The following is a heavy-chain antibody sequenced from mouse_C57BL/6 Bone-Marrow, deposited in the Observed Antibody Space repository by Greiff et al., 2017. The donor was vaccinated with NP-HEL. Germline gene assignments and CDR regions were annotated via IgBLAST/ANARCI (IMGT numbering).Heavy chain of an antibody. CDR2: ISYDGSN. CDR1: GYSFTSGYY. J-gene: IGHJ4*01. Sequence: EVKLLESGPGLVKPSQSLSLTCSVTGYSFTSGYYWYWIRQPPGDKLECMGYISYDGSNNYNPSLKSRINITRNTSKNQLFLKLNTETTEDTATYCSAREGGPGAMDYWGQGTTVTVAS. CDR3: AREGGPGAMDY. V-gene: IGHV3-6*01.